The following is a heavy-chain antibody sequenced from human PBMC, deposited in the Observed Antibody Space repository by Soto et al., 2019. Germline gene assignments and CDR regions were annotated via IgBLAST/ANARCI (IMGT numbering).Heavy chain of an antibody. J-gene: IGHJ4*02. Sequence: ASVKVSCKASGYTFTGYYMHWVRQAPGQGLEWMGWINPNSGGTNYAQKFQGRVTMTRDTSISTAYMELSRLRSDDTAVYYRARELAYDFWSGYYREFDYWGQGSLVTVSS. V-gene: IGHV1-2*02. D-gene: IGHD3-3*01. CDR1: GYTFTGYY. CDR2: INPNSGGT. CDR3: ARELAYDFWSGYYREFDY.